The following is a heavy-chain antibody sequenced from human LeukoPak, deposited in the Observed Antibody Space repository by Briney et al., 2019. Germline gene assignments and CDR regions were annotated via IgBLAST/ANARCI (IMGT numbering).Heavy chain of an antibody. CDR2: IYTSGST. V-gene: IGHV4-61*02. Sequence: SETLSLTCTVSGGSISSGSYYWSWIRQHAGKGLEWLGRIYTSGSTNYNPSLKSRVTISVDTSKNQFSVKMRAVTAADTAVYYCARSEINDYSRFWGQGILVTVSS. J-gene: IGHJ4*02. D-gene: IGHD4-11*01. CDR3: ARSEINDYSRF. CDR1: GGSISSGSYY.